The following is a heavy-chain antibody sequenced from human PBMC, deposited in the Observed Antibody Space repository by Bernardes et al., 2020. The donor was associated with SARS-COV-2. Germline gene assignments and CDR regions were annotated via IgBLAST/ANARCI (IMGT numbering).Heavy chain of an antibody. CDR2: IWYDGSNK. J-gene: IGHJ3*02. CDR3: AREGEFGELSHAFDI. Sequence: GGSLRLSCAASGFTFSSYGVHWVRQAPGKGLEWVAVIWYDGSNKYYADSVKGRFTISRDNSKNTLYLQMNSLRAEDTAVYYCAREGEFGELSHAFDIWGQGTMVTVSS. D-gene: IGHD3-10*01. CDR1: GFTFSSYG. V-gene: IGHV3-33*01.